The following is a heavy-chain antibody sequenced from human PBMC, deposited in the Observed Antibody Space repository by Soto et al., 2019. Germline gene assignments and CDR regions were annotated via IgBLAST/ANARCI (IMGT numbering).Heavy chain of an antibody. CDR3: ARDLVDTAMVAYYYYGMDV. Sequence: ASVKVSCKASGGTFSSYAISWLRQAPGQGLEWMGGIIPIFGTANYAQKFQGRVTITADESTSTAYMELSSLRSEDTAVYYCARDLVDTAMVAYYYYGMDVWGQGTTVTVSS. D-gene: IGHD5-18*01. CDR1: GGTFSSYA. V-gene: IGHV1-69*13. J-gene: IGHJ6*02. CDR2: IIPIFGTA.